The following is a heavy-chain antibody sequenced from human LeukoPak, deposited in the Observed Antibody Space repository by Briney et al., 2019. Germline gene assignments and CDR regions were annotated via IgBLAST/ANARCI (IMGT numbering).Heavy chain of an antibody. CDR1: GFTFSSYW. Sequence: GGSLRLSCAASGFTFSSYWMSWVRQAPGKGLEWVANIKQDGSEKYYVDSVKGRFTISRDNAKNSLYLQMNSLRAEDTAVYYCAREPTEYSSSSVWFDPWGQGTLVTVSS. V-gene: IGHV3-7*01. CDR3: AREPTEYSSSSVWFDP. D-gene: IGHD6-6*01. CDR2: IKQDGSEK. J-gene: IGHJ5*02.